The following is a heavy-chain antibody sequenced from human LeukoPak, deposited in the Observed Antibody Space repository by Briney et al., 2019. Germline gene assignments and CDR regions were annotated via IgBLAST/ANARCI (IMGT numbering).Heavy chain of an antibody. CDR1: GGSLSSYY. Sequence: SETLSLTFTVSGGSLSSYYWSWIRQPAGKGLEWIGRIYSSGSTNYNPSLKSRVTMSVDTSKNQFSLKLSSVTAADTAVYYCARDSASSSFDYWGQGTLVTVSS. CDR3: ARDSASSSFDY. V-gene: IGHV4-4*07. D-gene: IGHD6-6*01. CDR2: IYSSGST. J-gene: IGHJ4*02.